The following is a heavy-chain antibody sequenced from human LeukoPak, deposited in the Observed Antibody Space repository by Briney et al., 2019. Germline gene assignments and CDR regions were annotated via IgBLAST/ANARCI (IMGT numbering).Heavy chain of an antibody. J-gene: IGHJ5*02. Sequence: SETLSLTCAVYGGSFSGYYWSWIRQPPGKGLEWIGEINHSGSTNYNPSLKSRVTISVDTSKNQFSLKLRSVTAADTAVYYCARETYCGGDCYWFDPWGPGTLVTVSS. CDR2: INHSGST. CDR1: GGSFSGYY. D-gene: IGHD2-21*02. V-gene: IGHV4-34*01. CDR3: ARETYCGGDCYWFDP.